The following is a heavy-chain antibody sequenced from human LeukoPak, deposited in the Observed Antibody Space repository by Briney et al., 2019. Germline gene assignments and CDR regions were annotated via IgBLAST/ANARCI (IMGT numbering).Heavy chain of an antibody. D-gene: IGHD2-2*01. CDR3: AKAGRGRYCSSTSCYLDY. CDR1: GFTFSSYG. CDR2: IRYDGSNK. Sequence: GGSLRLSCAASGFTFSSYGMHWVRQAPGKGLEWVAFIRYDGSNKYYADSVKGRFTISRDNSKNTLYLQMNSLRAEDTAVYYCAKAGRGRYCSSTSCYLDYWGQGTLVTVSS. J-gene: IGHJ4*02. V-gene: IGHV3-30*02.